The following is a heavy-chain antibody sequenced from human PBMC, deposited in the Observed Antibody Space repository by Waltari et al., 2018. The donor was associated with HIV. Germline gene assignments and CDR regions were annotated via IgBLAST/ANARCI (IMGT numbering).Heavy chain of an antibody. Sequence: QVQLVQSGAEVKKPGASVTVSCKSSGYTFISYDINWVRQVAGQGLEWMGWINPNSGNTGYAHKFQGRVTMTRNTSISTAYMELNSLRSEDSAVYYCARGIPVGGKALNWVDPWGQGTLVTVSS. CDR1: GYTFISYD. V-gene: IGHV1-8*01. D-gene: IGHD2-15*01. J-gene: IGHJ5*02. CDR2: INPNSGNT. CDR3: ARGIPVGGKALNWVDP.